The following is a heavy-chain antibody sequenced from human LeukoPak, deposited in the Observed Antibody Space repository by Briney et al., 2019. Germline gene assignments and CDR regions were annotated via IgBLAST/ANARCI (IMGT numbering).Heavy chain of an antibody. D-gene: IGHD6-6*01. CDR1: GGSISSGNYY. J-gene: IGHJ3*02. CDR3: AMSIVMDADDAFDI. CDR2: IYTSGST. Sequence: SETLSLTCSVSGGSISSGNYYWSWIRQPAGKGLEWIGRIYTSGSTNYNPSLKRRLTMSVDTSKNQFSLKLSSVSAADTAVYYCAMSIVMDADDAFDIWAQGTLVPVSS. V-gene: IGHV4-61*02.